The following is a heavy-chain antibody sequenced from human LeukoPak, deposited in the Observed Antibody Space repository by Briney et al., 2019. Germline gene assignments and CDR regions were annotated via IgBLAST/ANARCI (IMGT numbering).Heavy chain of an antibody. D-gene: IGHD3-16*02. J-gene: IGHJ4*02. CDR1: GASISNYY. Sequence: EASETLSLTCTVSGASISNYYWSWIRQSPGKGLEWIGYMLYSGSTNQNPSLRSRVTISVDTSKNQVSLKLSSVTAANTAVYYCARSDIWGSYRFLDYWGQGALVTVSS. V-gene: IGHV4-59*08. CDR2: MLYSGST. CDR3: ARSDIWGSYRFLDY.